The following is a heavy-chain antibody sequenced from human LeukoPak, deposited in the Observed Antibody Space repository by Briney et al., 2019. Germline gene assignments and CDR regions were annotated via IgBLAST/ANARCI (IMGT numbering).Heavy chain of an antibody. CDR1: GYTFTSYG. V-gene: IGHV1-18*01. CDR3: ARVSADEYYYYYYYMDV. Sequence: GASVKVSCKASGYTFTSYGISWVRQAPGQGLEWMGWISAYNGNTNYAQKLQGRVTMTTDTSTSTAYMELRSLRSDDTAVYYCARVSADEYYYYYYYMDVWGKGTTVTVSS. CDR2: ISAYNGNT. J-gene: IGHJ6*03.